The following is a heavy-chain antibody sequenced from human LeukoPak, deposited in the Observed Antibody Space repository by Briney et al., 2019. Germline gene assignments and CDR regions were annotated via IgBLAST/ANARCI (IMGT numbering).Heavy chain of an antibody. CDR1: GLTFRTTW. Sequence: GGSLRLSCATSGLTFRTTWMHWVRQAPGKGLMWVSRMNGEGTTIDYADSVKGRFTVSRDYAKNTLFLQMSNLRTEDTALYFCATARNFRFEYWGQGSLVIVSA. CDR3: ATARNFRFEY. CDR2: MNGEGTTI. J-gene: IGHJ4*02. D-gene: IGHD1-7*01. V-gene: IGHV3-74*01.